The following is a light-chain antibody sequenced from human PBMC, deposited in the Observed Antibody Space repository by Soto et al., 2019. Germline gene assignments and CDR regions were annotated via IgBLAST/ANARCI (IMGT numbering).Light chain of an antibody. V-gene: IGKV1-5*03. CDR1: QTINDW. J-gene: IGKJ1*01. Sequence: DIQMTQSPSTLPASVGDRVTITCRASQTINDWLAWYQQKPGKVPKLLIYKVSSLESGVPSRFSGSGSGTEFPLPISSLQPDDFATYYGQQYHLFWTFGQGTKVEIK. CDR2: KVS. CDR3: QQYHLFWT.